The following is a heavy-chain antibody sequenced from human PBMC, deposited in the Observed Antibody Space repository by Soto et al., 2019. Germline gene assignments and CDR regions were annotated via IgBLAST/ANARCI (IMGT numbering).Heavy chain of an antibody. D-gene: IGHD5-12*01. CDR1: GYTFFTYD. V-gene: IGHV1-18*01. J-gene: IGHJ5*02. CDR2: ISTYSGDT. Sequence: QVHLVQSGVEVKTPGASVKVSCQASGYTFFTYDISWVRQAPGKGLEWMGWISTYSGDTKYAQKFQGRVTMNTDSSTTPAYLELRSLMSYDTAVYYCARHHGPTTSENWVDPWGQGTLVTVSS. CDR3: ARHHGPTTSENWVDP.